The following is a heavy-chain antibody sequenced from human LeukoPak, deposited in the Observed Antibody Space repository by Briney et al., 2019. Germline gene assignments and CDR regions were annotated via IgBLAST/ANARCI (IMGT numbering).Heavy chain of an antibody. D-gene: IGHD3-22*01. CDR1: GGSISSYY. J-gene: IGHJ4*02. Sequence: SETLTLTCTVSGGSISSYYWSWIRQPPGKGLEWIGRIYSSGSTNYNPSLKSRVTMSVDTSKNQFSLKLSSVTAADTAMYYCARGRYYYDGSGVNFDYWGQRTLVTVSS. CDR2: IYSSGST. V-gene: IGHV4-4*07. CDR3: ARGRYYYDGSGVNFDY.